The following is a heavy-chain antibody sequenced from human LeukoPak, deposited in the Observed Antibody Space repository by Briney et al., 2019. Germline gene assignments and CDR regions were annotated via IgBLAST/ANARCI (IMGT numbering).Heavy chain of an antibody. CDR3: ATETTSSRWYY. J-gene: IGHJ4*02. D-gene: IGHD6-13*01. V-gene: IGHV1-46*01. CDR2: LTGSAT. Sequence: CASVNVFCKASRYPFSSYNLHWVRQAPGLGLEWVGLTGSATSLPQKFRGRVTVTRDTSTNTAFMELRSLRFEDTAVYYCATETTSSRWYYWGQGTLVTVSS. CDR1: RYPFSSYN.